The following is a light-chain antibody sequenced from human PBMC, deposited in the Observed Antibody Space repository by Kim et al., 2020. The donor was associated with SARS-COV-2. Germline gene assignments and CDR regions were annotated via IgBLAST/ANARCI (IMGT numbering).Light chain of an antibody. Sequence: QPASISCRSSQSLVYSEGNTYLNWLQQRPGQSPRRLIYKVSNRDSGVPDRFSGSGSGTDFTLKISRVEAEDVGVYYCMQGIHPITFGQGTRLEIK. V-gene: IGKV2-30*01. CDR3: MQGIHPIT. CDR2: KVS. CDR1: QSLVYSEGNTY. J-gene: IGKJ5*01.